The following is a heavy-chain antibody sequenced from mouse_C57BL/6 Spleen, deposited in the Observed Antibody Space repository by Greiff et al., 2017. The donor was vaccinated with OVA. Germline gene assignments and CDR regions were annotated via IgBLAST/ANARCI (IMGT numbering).Heavy chain of an antibody. D-gene: IGHD1-1*01. Sequence: VQLKESGAELVRPGASVKLSCTASGFNIKDYYMHWVKQRPEQGLEWIGRIDPEDGDTEYDRKFQGKATMTADTSSNTAYLQLSSLASEDTAVYYCTTYPNYGSSSAYWGQGTLVTVSA. V-gene: IGHV14-1*01. CDR3: TTYPNYGSSSAY. CDR2: IDPEDGDT. CDR1: GFNIKDYY. J-gene: IGHJ3*01.